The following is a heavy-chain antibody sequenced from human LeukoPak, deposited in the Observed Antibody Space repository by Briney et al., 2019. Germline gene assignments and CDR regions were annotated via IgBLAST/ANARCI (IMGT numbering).Heavy chain of an antibody. CDR2: ISGGGGTT. CDR1: GFNFSSYA. V-gene: IGHV3-23*01. J-gene: IGHJ4*02. CDR3: AKDRPGGSYYQEFDY. Sequence: GGSLRLSCAASGFNFSSYAMSWVRQAPGKGLEWVSAISGGGGTTYYADSVKGRFTISRDNSKNTLFLQMNSLRAEDTAVYYCAKDRPGGSYYQEFDYWGQGTLVTVSS. D-gene: IGHD1-26*01.